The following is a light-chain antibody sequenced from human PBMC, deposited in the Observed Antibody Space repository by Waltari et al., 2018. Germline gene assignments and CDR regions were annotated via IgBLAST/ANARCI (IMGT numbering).Light chain of an antibody. J-gene: IGKJ2*01. CDR3: QHYDNSPRMYT. CDR1: HTIRNIN. V-gene: IGKV3-20*01. Sequence: VLTQSPDTLSLSPGERATLSCRASHTIRNINLAWYQQKPGQPPRLLLYDVSGRATGIPDRFSASGSGTDFPLTISRLEPEDFAVYYCQHYDNSPRMYTFGQGTKLEIK. CDR2: DVS.